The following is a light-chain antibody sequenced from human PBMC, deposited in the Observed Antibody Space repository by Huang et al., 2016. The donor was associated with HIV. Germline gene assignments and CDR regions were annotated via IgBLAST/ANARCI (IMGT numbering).Light chain of an antibody. Sequence: IVLTQSPATLSLSPGGRATLTCGASQSVRNNYLAWYQQKPGLAPRLLIYDARVRATGIPDRFSGSGSGTDFTHTISRLEPEDFAMYDCQQYSTSSYTFGQGTKVDI. CDR2: DAR. CDR3: QQYSTSSYT. J-gene: IGKJ2*01. CDR1: QSVRNNY. V-gene: IGKV3D-20*01.